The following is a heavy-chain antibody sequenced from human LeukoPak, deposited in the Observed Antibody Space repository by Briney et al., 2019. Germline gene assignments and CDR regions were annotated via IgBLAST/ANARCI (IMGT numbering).Heavy chain of an antibody. Sequence: GGSLRLSCAASRFTFSSYSMNWVRQAPGKGLEWVSSISSSSSYIYYADSVKGRFTISRDNSKNTLYLQMNSLRAEDTAVYYCANEYYYDSSGYSLDYWGQGTLVTVSS. CDR3: ANEYYYDSSGYSLDY. D-gene: IGHD3-22*01. J-gene: IGHJ4*02. V-gene: IGHV3-21*04. CDR2: ISSSSSYI. CDR1: RFTFSSYS.